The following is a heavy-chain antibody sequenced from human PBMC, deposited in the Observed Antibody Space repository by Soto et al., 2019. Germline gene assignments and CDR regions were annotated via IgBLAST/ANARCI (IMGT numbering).Heavy chain of an antibody. CDR1: GFTFSSYA. D-gene: IGHD6-13*01. V-gene: IGHV3-13*04. Sequence: EVQLVESGGGLVQPGGSLRLSCAASGFTFSSYAMHWVRQATGKGLEWVSAIGTAGDTYYPGSVKGRFTISRENAKNSLYLQMNSLRAGDTAVYYCARAAAAGTNGLDYWGQGTLVTVSS. CDR3: ARAAAAGTNGLDY. CDR2: IGTAGDT. J-gene: IGHJ4*02.